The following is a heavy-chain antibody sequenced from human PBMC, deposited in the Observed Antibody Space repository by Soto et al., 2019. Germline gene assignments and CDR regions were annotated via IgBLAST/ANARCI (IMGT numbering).Heavy chain of an antibody. D-gene: IGHD3-9*01. CDR3: ARQRGYYDILTGYDVDY. CDR2: INAYNGNT. Sequence: QVQLVQSGAEGKKPGASVKVSCKASGYTFTSYGISWVRQAPGQGLEWMGGINAYNGNTNYAQKLQGRVTMTTDTSTSTAYMELRSLRSDDTAVYYCARQRGYYDILTGYDVDYWGQGTLVTVSS. CDR1: GYTFTSYG. J-gene: IGHJ4*02. V-gene: IGHV1-18*01.